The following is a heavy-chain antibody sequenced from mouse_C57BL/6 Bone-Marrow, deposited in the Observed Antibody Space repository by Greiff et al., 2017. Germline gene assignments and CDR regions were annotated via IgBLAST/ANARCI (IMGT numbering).Heavy chain of an antibody. CDR2: INYDGSST. CDR1: GFTFSDYY. V-gene: IGHV5-16*01. D-gene: IGHD2-10*01. CDR3: ARAYYGLYYFDY. J-gene: IGHJ2*01. Sequence: EVKLVESEGGLVQPGSSMKLSCTASGFTFSDYYMAWVRQVPEKGLEWVANINYDGSSTYYLDSLKSRFIISRDNAKNILYLQMSSLKSEDTATYYCARAYYGLYYFDYWGQGTTLTVSS.